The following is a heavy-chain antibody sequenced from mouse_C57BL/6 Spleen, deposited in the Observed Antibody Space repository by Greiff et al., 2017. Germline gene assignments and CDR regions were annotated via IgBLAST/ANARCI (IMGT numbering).Heavy chain of an antibody. J-gene: IGHJ3*01. CDR3: AREEGFYYGSSLFAY. D-gene: IGHD1-1*01. CDR2: IDPNSGGT. V-gene: IGHV1-72*01. Sequence: VQLQQPGAELVKPGASVKLSCKASGYTFTSYWMHWVKQRPGRGLEWIGRIDPNSGGTTYNEKFKSKATLTVYKPSSTAYMQLSSLTSEDSAVYYGAREEGFYYGSSLFAYWGQGTLVTVSA. CDR1: GYTFTSYW.